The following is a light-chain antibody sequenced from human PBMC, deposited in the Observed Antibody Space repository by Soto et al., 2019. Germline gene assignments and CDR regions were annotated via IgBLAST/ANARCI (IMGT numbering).Light chain of an antibody. J-gene: IGKJ5*01. CDR1: QSISSY. Sequence: DIQMAQSPSSLSASVGDRVTITCRASQSISSYLNWYQQKPGKAPKLLIYAASSLQSGVPSRFSGSRSGTDLTLTISSLKPEDFATYFCQQSYSTPPFTFGQGTRLEIK. V-gene: IGKV1-39*01. CDR3: QQSYSTPPFT. CDR2: AAS.